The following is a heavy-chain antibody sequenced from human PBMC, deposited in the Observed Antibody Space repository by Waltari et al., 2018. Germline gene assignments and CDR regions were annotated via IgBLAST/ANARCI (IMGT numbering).Heavy chain of an antibody. CDR1: GYPFTSYG. V-gene: IGHV1-18*01. CDR3: ARSDLSYYYDSSGYYLDY. Sequence: QVQLVQSGAEVKKPGASVKVSCKASGYPFTSYGISWVRPAPGQGLEWMGWISAYKGNTNYAKKLQGRVTMTTDTATGTAYMERRSLRSDDTAVYYCARSDLSYYYDSSGYYLDYWGQGTLVTVSS. CDR2: ISAYKGNT. J-gene: IGHJ4*02. D-gene: IGHD3-22*01.